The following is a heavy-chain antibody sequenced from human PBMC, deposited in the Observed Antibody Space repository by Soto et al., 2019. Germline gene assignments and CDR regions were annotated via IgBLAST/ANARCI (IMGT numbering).Heavy chain of an antibody. J-gene: IGHJ4*02. V-gene: IGHV1-18*01. CDR2: ISGKDGAT. CDR1: GYSFTDYG. D-gene: IGHD3-3*01. Sequence: QVQLEQSGPEVKKPGASVKVSCKASGYSFTDYGVTWVRQAPGQGLEWMGWISGKDGATNYAQELQCRVTMTTDISTKTVYIEMRSLKSDDTAVYYCARAKRITGDFDSWGKGTLLAFSS. CDR3: ARAKRITGDFDS.